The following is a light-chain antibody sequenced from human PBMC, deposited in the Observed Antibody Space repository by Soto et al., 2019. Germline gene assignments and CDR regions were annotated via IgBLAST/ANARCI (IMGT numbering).Light chain of an antibody. CDR3: QQYNDNWT. Sequence: DIQMTQSPSTLSASVRERVTITCRASQSISSWLAWYQQKPGQAPKLLIYKASTLQSGVPSRFSGSGSGTEFTLAISSLQPDDSATYYCQQYNDNWTFGQGTKVDIK. V-gene: IGKV1-5*03. J-gene: IGKJ1*01. CDR1: QSISSW. CDR2: KAS.